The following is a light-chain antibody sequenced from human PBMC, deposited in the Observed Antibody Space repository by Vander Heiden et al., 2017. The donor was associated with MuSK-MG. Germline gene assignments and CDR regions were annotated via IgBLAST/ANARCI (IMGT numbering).Light chain of an antibody. Sequence: EIVLTQSPGTLSLSPGERVTLSCRASQSVTSNYLAWYQHKPGQAPRLLIYDAFRRATGIPDRFSGSGSGTDFTLIISRLEPEDFAVYYWQQDCTSHLFGQGTKVEIK. J-gene: IGKJ1*01. CDR2: DAF. CDR3: QQDCTSHL. V-gene: IGKV3-20*01. CDR1: QSVTSNY.